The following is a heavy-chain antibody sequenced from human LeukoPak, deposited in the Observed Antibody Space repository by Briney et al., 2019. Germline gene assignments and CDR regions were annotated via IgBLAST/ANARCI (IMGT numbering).Heavy chain of an antibody. CDR1: GFTFGTFW. Sequence: GGSLRLSCAASGFTFGTFWMSWVRQAPGKGLEWVANINQDGSEKYYVDSMKGRFTVSRDNAKNSLYLQMDSLRAEDTAVYYCARGGTFVSDYWGWGTLVTVSS. CDR2: INQDGSEK. CDR3: ARGGTFVSDY. V-gene: IGHV3-7*01. J-gene: IGHJ4*02. D-gene: IGHD1-1*01.